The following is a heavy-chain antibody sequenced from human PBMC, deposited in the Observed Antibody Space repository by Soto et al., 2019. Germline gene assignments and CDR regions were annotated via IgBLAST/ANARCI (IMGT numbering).Heavy chain of an antibody. D-gene: IGHD2-8*01. CDR2: ISGYNGNT. J-gene: IGHJ5*01. V-gene: IGHV1-18*01. CDR3: ARDLGPPNWFDS. Sequence: GAPVKVSCKASGYTFTSYDINWVRQATGQGLEWMGWISGYNGNTDYAQKFQGRVTMTTDTSTSTAYMELRSLRSDDTAVYYCARDLGPPNWFDSWGQGTLVTVSS. CDR1: GYTFTSYD.